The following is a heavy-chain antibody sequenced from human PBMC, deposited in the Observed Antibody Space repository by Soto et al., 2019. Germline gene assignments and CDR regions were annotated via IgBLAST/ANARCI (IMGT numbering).Heavy chain of an antibody. D-gene: IGHD2-15*01. CDR3: ATFAEVWGYCRGDSCCAPDY. Sequence: GASVKVSCKASGYTFSSYAMHWVRQAPGQRLEWMGWINAGNGNTKYSQKFQGRVTITRDTSASTAYMELPSLRSEDTAVYNCATFAEVWGYCRGDSCCAPDYWG. V-gene: IGHV1-3*01. CDR1: GYTFSSYA. CDR2: INAGNGNT. J-gene: IGHJ4*01.